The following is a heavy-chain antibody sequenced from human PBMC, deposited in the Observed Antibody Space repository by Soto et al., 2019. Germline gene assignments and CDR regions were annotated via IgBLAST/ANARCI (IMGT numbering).Heavy chain of an antibody. CDR1: GYTFTGYY. D-gene: IGHD3-9*01. CDR2: INPNSGGT. Sequence: ASVKVSCKASGYTFTGYYMHWVRQAPGQGLEWMGWINPNSGGTNYAQKFQGRFTISRDNTKNSVYLQMNGLRAEDTAVYFCTRGHLMIRYWGQGTRVTVSS. V-gene: IGHV1-2*02. CDR3: TRGHLMIRY. J-gene: IGHJ4*02.